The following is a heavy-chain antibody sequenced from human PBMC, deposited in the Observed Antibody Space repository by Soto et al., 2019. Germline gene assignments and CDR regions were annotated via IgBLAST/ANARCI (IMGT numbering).Heavy chain of an antibody. Sequence: EGSLRLYCAASGFSFSSYDMSWVRQAPGKGLEWVSAISGSGGSTYYADSVKGRFTISRDNSKSTLYLQMNSLRAEDTAVYYCPNGRYYYDSIAYFPYWGQGT. CDR3: PNGRYYYDSIAYFPY. V-gene: IGHV3-23*01. J-gene: IGHJ4*02. CDR2: ISGSGGST. CDR1: GFSFSSYD. D-gene: IGHD3-22*01.